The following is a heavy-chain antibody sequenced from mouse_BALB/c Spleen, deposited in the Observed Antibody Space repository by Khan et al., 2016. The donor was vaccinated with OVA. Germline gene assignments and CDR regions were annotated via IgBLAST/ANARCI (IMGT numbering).Heavy chain of an antibody. CDR2: IHPSDSET. CDR3: SRGTTTSYWYFDV. CDR1: GYSFTSYW. D-gene: IGHD1-1*01. J-gene: IGHJ1*01. Sequence: QVQLKESGAELVRPGTSVKLSCKASGYSFTSYWMNWVKQRPGQGLEWIGIIHPSDSETKLNQKFKDKATLTVDKSSSTAYMQLRSQTSEDSAVXYCSRGTTTSYWYFDVWGAGITVTVSS. V-gene: IGHV1-61*01.